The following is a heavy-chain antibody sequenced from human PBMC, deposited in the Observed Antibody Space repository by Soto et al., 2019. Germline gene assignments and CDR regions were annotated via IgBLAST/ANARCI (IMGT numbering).Heavy chain of an antibody. V-gene: IGHV3-7*01. CDR1: GFTFSSYW. CDR2: IKQDGSEK. D-gene: IGHD2-2*02. CDR3: ARLVREYQLLYDYYYYGMDV. J-gene: IGHJ6*02. Sequence: GGSLRLSCAASGFTFSSYWMSWVRQAPGKGLEWVANIKQDGSEKYYVDSVKGRFTISRDNAKNSLYLQMNSLRAEDTAVYYCARLVREYQLLYDYYYYGMDVWGQGTTVTVSS.